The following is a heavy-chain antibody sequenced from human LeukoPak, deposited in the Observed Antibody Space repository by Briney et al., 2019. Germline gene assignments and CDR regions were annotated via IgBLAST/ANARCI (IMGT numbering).Heavy chain of an antibody. CDR2: INPNCGGT. CDR1: GYTFTGYY. Sequence: ASVKVSCKASGYTFTGYYMHWVRQAPGQGLEWMGRINPNCGGTNYAQKFQGRVTMTRDTSISTAYMELSRLRSDDTAVYYCARGGGDSAHYYGMDVWGQGTTVTVSS. CDR3: ARGGGDSAHYYGMDV. D-gene: IGHD2-21*02. V-gene: IGHV1-2*06. J-gene: IGHJ6*02.